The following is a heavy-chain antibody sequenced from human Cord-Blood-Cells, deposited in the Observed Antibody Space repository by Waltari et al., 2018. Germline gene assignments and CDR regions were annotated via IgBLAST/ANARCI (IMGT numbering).Heavy chain of an antibody. CDR1: GGSFRGYY. CDR3: ARVGSSGWYFDY. CDR2: INHSGST. J-gene: IGHJ4*02. Sequence: QVQLQQWGAGLLKPSETLSLTCAVYGGSFRGYYRSWIRQPPGKGLEGIGEINHSGSTNYNPSLKSRVTISVDTSKNQFSLKLSSVTAADTAVYYCARVGSSGWYFDYWGQGTLVTVSS. V-gene: IGHV4-34*01. D-gene: IGHD6-19*01.